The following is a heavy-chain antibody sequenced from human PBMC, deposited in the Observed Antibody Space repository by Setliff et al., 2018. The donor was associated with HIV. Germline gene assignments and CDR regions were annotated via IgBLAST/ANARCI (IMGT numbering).Heavy chain of an antibody. Sequence: PSETLSLTCAGSNYSISSGYYWGWIRQSPGKGLEWIGSMYHSGSTYSNPSLKSRVTMSIDTSKNQLSLKLRSVTAADTAVYYCASGYNYAYSDYWGQGTLVTVSS. J-gene: IGHJ4*02. CDR2: MYHSGST. CDR1: NYSISSGYY. V-gene: IGHV4-38-2*01. D-gene: IGHD5-18*01. CDR3: ASGYNYAYSDY.